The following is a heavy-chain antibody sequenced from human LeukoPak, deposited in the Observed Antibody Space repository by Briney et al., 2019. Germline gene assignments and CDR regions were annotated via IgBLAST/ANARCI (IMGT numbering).Heavy chain of an antibody. CDR1: GFTFSDYY. CDR3: AKVAKYYYGSETYYFFEH. V-gene: IGHV3-30*18. CDR2: ISYDGSNK. D-gene: IGHD3-10*01. J-gene: IGHJ4*02. Sequence: PGGSLRLSCAASGFTFSDYYMSWIRQAPGKGLEWVAVISYDGSNKYYADSVKGRFTISRDNSKNTLYLQMNSLRAEDTAVYYCAKVAKYYYGSETYYFFEHWGQGTPVTASS.